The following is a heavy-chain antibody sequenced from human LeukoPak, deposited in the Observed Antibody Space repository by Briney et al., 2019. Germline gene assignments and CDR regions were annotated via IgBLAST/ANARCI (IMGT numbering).Heavy chain of an antibody. V-gene: IGHV3-21*01. Sequence: GGSLRLSCAACGFTFSSYSMNWVRQAPGKGLEWVSSISSSSSYIYYADSVKGRFTISRDNAKNSLYLQMNSLRAEDTAVYYCARDRSLRSGWSVGDWGQGTLVTVSS. D-gene: IGHD6-19*01. J-gene: IGHJ4*02. CDR1: GFTFSSYS. CDR2: ISSSSSYI. CDR3: ARDRSLRSGWSVGD.